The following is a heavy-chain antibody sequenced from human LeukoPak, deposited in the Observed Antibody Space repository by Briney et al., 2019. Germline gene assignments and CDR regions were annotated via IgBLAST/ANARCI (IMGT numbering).Heavy chain of an antibody. J-gene: IGHJ4*02. Sequence: PGGSLRLSCAASGFKFSSYGMHWVRQAPGKGLEWVAIIWYDGSNKYYADSVKGRFTISRDNSKNTLYLQMNSLRAEDTAVYYCAKFGSSGSRTPFDYWGQGPLVTVSS. CDR1: GFKFSSYG. CDR2: IWYDGSNK. V-gene: IGHV3-33*06. D-gene: IGHD3-22*01. CDR3: AKFGSSGSRTPFDY.